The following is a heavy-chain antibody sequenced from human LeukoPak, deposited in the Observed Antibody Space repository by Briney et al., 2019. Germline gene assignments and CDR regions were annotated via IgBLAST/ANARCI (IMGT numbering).Heavy chain of an antibody. V-gene: IGHV3-23*01. J-gene: IGHJ4*02. D-gene: IGHD6-19*01. CDR1: GFTFSSYA. Sequence: PGGSLRLSCAASGFTFSSYAMSWVRQAPGKGLEWVSGISGGGGRTFYADSVKGWFTISRDNSKNTLYLQMNSLRAEDTAIYYCAKEQWLAQSAYFDYWGQGTLVTVSS. CDR2: ISGGGGRT. CDR3: AKEQWLAQSAYFDY.